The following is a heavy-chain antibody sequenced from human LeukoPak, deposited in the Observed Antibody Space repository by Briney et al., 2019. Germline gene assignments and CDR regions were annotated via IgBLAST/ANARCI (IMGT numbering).Heavy chain of an antibody. J-gene: IGHJ4*02. D-gene: IGHD3-9*01. Sequence: GGSLRLSCAASGFTFSTYSMNWVCQAPGKGLEWVSSISSSSTYIYYADSVRGRVTISRDNAKNSLYLQMNSLRAEDTAVYYCARGYYDTLTGPDYWGQGTLVTVSS. CDR3: ARGYYDTLTGPDY. V-gene: IGHV3-21*01. CDR1: GFTFSTYS. CDR2: ISSSSTYI.